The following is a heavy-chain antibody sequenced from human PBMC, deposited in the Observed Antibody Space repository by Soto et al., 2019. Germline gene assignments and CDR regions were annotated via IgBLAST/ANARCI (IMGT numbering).Heavy chain of an antibody. CDR3: AKVTKLAFAGGGEICDCSTDSGFLLTRSSDL. V-gene: IGHV3-23*01. CDR2: ISGSGSRT. J-gene: IGHJ2*01. D-gene: IGHD2-21*01. Sequence: APGMGLAWVSAISGSGSRTYYADSVKGRFTTYRDNSKNTVYLQMNGLRAEGTALYYCAKVTKLAFAGGGEICDCSTDSGFLLTRSSDL.